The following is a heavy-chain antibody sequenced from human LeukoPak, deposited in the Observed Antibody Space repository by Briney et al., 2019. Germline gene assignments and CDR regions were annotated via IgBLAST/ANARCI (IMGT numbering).Heavy chain of an antibody. CDR1: GVTFSRHA. CDR2: ISSNGGST. CDR3: ARDKGSSPRDAFDI. Sequence: GSLLLSCAATGVTFSRHAMHWVRQPPGRGLEHVSAISSNGGSTYYAHSVKGRFTISRDNSKNSLYLHMGSLRAEDMAVYYCARDKGSSPRDAFDIWGQGTMVTVSS. V-gene: IGHV3-64*01. D-gene: IGHD3-10*01. J-gene: IGHJ3*02.